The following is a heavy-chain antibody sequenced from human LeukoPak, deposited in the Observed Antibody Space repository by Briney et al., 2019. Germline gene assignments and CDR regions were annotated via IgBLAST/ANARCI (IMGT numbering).Heavy chain of an antibody. CDR2: ISTGGSII. Sequence: GGSLRLSCAASGFSFSNYYMSWIRRAPGKGLEWVSYISTGGSIIYYADSVKGRFTISRDTAKNSLYLQMNSLRAEDTAVYYCGRLGIIAAAGSNDYWGQGTLVTVSS. CDR3: GRLGIIAAAGSNDY. J-gene: IGHJ4*02. V-gene: IGHV3-11*01. D-gene: IGHD6-13*01. CDR1: GFSFSNYY.